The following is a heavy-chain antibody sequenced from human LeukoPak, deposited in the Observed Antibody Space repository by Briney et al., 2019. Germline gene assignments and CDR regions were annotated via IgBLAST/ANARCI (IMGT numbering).Heavy chain of an antibody. CDR1: GYTFTGYY. CDR2: INPNSGGT. CDR3: ARIAGWCGGDCYAAFRQKPWDMDV. Sequence: GASVKVSCKASGYTFTGYYMHWVRQAPGQGLEWMGWINPNSGGTNYAQKFQGRVTMTRDTSISTAYMELSRLRSDDTAVYYCARIAGWCGGDCYAAFRQKPWDMDVWGKGTTVTVSS. V-gene: IGHV1-2*02. D-gene: IGHD2-21*02. J-gene: IGHJ6*03.